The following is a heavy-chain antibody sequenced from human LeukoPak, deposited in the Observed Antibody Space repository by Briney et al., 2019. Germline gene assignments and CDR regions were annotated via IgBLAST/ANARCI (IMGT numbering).Heavy chain of an antibody. CDR1: GGSFSGYY. D-gene: IGHD6-13*01. CDR3: ARGPRVWQLVYYYYHMDV. V-gene: IGHV4-34*01. Sequence: SETLSLTCAVYGGSFSGYYWSWIRQPPGKGLEWIGESNHSGSTNYNPTLTSRVTISVDTSKNQFSLTLSSVTAADTAVYYCARGPRVWQLVYYYYHMDVWGKGTTVTVSS. J-gene: IGHJ6*03. CDR2: SNHSGST.